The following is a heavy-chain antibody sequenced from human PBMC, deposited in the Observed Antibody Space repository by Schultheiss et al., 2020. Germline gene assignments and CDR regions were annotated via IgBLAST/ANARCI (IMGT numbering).Heavy chain of an antibody. V-gene: IGHV3-7*03. J-gene: IGHJ6*02. CDR1: GFTFSSYW. Sequence: GESLKISCAASGFTFSSYWMSWVRQAPGKGLEWVANIKQDGSEKYYVDSVKGRFTISRDNAKNSLYLQMNSLRAEDTAVYYCFGEGDYYYYGMDVWGQGTTVTVSS. CDR3: FGEGDYYYYGMDV. CDR2: IKQDGSEK. D-gene: IGHD3-3*01.